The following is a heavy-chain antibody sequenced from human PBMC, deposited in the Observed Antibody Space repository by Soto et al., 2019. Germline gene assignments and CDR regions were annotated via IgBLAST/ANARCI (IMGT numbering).Heavy chain of an antibody. CDR3: AVGYTAMVTGPDY. CDR1: GYSFTSYW. D-gene: IGHD5-18*01. V-gene: IGHV5-10-1*01. J-gene: IGHJ4*02. Sequence: GESLKISCKGSGYSFTSYWISWVRQMPGKGLEWMGRIDPSDSYTNYSPSFQGHVTISADKSISTAYLQWSSLKASDTAMYYCAVGYTAMVTGPDYWGQGTLVTGSS. CDR2: IDPSDSYT.